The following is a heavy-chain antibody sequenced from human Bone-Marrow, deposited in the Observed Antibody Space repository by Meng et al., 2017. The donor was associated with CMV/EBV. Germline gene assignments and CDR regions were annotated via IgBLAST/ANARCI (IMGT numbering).Heavy chain of an antibody. Sequence: ASVKVSCKASGYTFTGYYVHWVRQAPGQGLEWMGWINPNSGGTNYAQKFQGRVTMTRDTSISTAYMELSRLRSDDTAVYYCAREGTYYGSGSYYNPWGQGTLVTVSS. CDR3: AREGTYYGSGSYYNP. J-gene: IGHJ5*02. V-gene: IGHV1-2*02. D-gene: IGHD3-10*01. CDR2: INPNSGGT. CDR1: GYTFTGYY.